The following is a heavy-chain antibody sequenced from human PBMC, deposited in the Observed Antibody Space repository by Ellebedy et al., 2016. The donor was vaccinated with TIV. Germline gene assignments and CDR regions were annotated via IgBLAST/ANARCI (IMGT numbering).Heavy chain of an antibody. D-gene: IGHD6-6*01. J-gene: IGHJ3*02. CDR1: GGSISSGSYY. CDR3: ARLASYPANAFDI. V-gene: IGHV4-61*02. Sequence: SETLSLXXTVSGGSISSGSYYWSWIRQPAGKGLEWIGRIYTSGSTNYNPSLKSRVTMSVDTSKNQFSLKLSSVTAADTAVYYCARLASYPANAFDIWGQGTMVTVSS. CDR2: IYTSGST.